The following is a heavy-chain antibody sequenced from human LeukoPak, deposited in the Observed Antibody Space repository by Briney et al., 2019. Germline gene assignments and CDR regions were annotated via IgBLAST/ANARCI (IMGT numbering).Heavy chain of an antibody. D-gene: IGHD1-26*01. V-gene: IGHV1-18*04. CDR3: ARGIDSGSPPLGTFEI. Sequence: ASVKVSCKTSGYTFTSNAISWVRQAPGQGLEWMGWISAYNGNTNYAENVQGRVTMTRDTSTSTAYMQLRSLRSDDTAVFYCARGIDSGSPPLGTFEIWGQGTMVTVSS. CDR2: ISAYNGNT. CDR1: GYTFTSNA. J-gene: IGHJ3*02.